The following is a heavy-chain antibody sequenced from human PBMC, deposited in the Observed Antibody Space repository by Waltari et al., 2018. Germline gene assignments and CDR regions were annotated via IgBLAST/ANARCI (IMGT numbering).Heavy chain of an antibody. D-gene: IGHD3-22*01. CDR2: IHYSGST. V-gene: IGHV4-59*01. CDR3: ARAPWVRVGFDF. Sequence: QVQLQESGPGLVKPSETLSLTCTVSGGSISSYYWSWIRQPPGKGLEWIGYIHYSGSTNYNPALKSRVTISIDTSKNQFSLELSSVTAADTAVYYCARAPWVRVGFDFWGQGTLVTVSS. J-gene: IGHJ4*02. CDR1: GGSISSYY.